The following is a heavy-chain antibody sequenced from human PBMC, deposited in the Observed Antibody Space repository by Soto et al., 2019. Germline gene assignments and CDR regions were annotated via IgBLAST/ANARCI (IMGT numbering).Heavy chain of an antibody. J-gene: IGHJ4*02. CDR3: ARGRYGDY. CDR2: ISAHNGNT. D-gene: IGHD1-1*01. V-gene: IGHV1-18*01. CDR1: GYGFTTYG. Sequence: QVHLVQSGAEVKKPGASVKVSCKASGYGFTTYGITWVRQAPGQGLEWMAWISAHNGNTNYAQKLQGRVTVTRDTSKSTAYMELRSLRSDDTAVYYCARGRYGDYWGQGALVTVSS.